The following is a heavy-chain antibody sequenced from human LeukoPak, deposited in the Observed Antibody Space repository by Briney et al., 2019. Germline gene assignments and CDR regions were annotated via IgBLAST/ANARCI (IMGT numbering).Heavy chain of an antibody. CDR3: ARDRRGRLYDAFDI. CDR2: ISSSSSYI. V-gene: IGHV3-21*01. D-gene: IGHD2-15*01. J-gene: IGHJ3*02. Sequence: GGSLRLSCAASGFTFSSYSMNWVRQAPGKGLEWVSSISSSSSYIYYADSVKGRFTISRDNAKNSLYLQMNSLRAEDTAVYYCARDRRGRLYDAFDIWGQGTMVTVSS. CDR1: GFTFSSYS.